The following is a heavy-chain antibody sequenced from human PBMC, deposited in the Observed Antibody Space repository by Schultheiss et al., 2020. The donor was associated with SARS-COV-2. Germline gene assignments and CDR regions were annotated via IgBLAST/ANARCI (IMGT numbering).Heavy chain of an antibody. D-gene: IGHD6-6*01. CDR1: GFTFSSYE. Sequence: GGSLRLSCAASGFTFSSYEMNWVRQAPGKGLEWVSSISSSSSYIYYADSVKGRFTISRDNAKNSLYLQMNTLRAEDTAVYYCARELDSSSSVGGNFDCWGQGTLVTVSS. V-gene: IGHV3-21*01. CDR2: ISSSSSYI. CDR3: ARELDSSSSVGGNFDC. J-gene: IGHJ4*02.